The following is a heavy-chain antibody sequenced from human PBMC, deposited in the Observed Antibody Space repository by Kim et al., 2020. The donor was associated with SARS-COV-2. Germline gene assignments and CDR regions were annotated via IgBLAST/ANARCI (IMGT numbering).Heavy chain of an antibody. Sequence: GGSLRLSCAASGFTFISYAMHWVRQAPGKGLEWVAVISYDGSNKYYADSVKGRFTISRDNSKNTLYLQMNSLRAEDTAVYYCARGGGDLVVVVADSSIDYWGQGTLVTVSS. D-gene: IGHD2-15*01. CDR1: GFTFISYA. CDR2: ISYDGSNK. V-gene: IGHV3-30*04. J-gene: IGHJ4*02. CDR3: ARGGGDLVVVVADSSIDY.